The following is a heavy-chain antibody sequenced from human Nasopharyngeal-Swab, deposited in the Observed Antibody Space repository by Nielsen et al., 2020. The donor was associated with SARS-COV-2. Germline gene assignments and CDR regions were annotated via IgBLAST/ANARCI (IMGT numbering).Heavy chain of an antibody. CDR1: GFTFDDYA. Sequence: GESLKISCAASGFTFDDYAMHWVRQAPGKGLEWVSLISGDGGSTYYADSVKGRFTISRDNSKNSLYLQMNSLRTEDTALYNCAKGGKGSCIDYWGQGALVTVSS. D-gene: IGHD1-26*01. V-gene: IGHV3-43*02. CDR2: ISGDGGST. J-gene: IGHJ4*02. CDR3: AKGGKGSCIDY.